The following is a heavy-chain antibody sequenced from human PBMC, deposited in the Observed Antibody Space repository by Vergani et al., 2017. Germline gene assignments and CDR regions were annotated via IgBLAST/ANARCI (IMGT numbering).Heavy chain of an antibody. CDR2: IDPSDSYT. D-gene: IGHD6-13*01. Sequence: MQLVQSGPEVKKPGESLRISCKGSGYSFTSYWISWVRQMPGKGLEWMGRIDPSDSYTNYSPSFQGHVTISADKSISTAYLQWSSLKASDTAMYYCARPGIAAAGLPYGMDVWGQGTTVTVSS. V-gene: IGHV5-10-1*01. CDR3: ARPGIAAAGLPYGMDV. CDR1: GYSFTSYW. J-gene: IGHJ6*02.